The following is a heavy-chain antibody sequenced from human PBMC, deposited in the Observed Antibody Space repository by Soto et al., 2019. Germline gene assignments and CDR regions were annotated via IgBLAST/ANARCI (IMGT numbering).Heavy chain of an antibody. CDR3: ARDLEFRDGNISHLDY. J-gene: IGHJ4*02. CDR1: GGTFSSHV. Sequence: QVQLVQSGAEVKKPGSSVKVSCKASGGTFSSHVFNWVRQAPGQGLEWMGGIMPIIGTANYAQKFEGRVTITADESTSTAYMELSRLRSEDTAVYYCARDLEFRDGNISHLDYWGQGTLDTVSS. CDR2: IMPIIGTA. D-gene: IGHD3-10*01. V-gene: IGHV1-69*01.